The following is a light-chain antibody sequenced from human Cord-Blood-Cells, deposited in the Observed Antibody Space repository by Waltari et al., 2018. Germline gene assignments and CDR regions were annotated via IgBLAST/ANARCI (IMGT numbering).Light chain of an antibody. CDR2: DVS. Sequence: QSALTQPRPVSRPPGQSVTPPCPVTTHYVRGFTDCSWYQQHPGKAPKLMIYDVSKRPSGVPDRFSGSKSGNTASLTISGLQAEDEADYYCCSYAGSYTYVFGTGTKVTVL. CDR3: CSYAGSYTYV. V-gene: IGLV2-11*01. CDR1: THYVRGFTD. J-gene: IGLJ1*01.